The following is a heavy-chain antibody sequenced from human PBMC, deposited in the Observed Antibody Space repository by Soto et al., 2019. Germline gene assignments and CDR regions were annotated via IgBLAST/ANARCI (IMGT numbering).Heavy chain of an antibody. V-gene: IGHV4-59*08. CDR1: GGSISPYY. Sequence: QVQLQESGPGLVKPSETLSLTCTVSGGSISPYYWSWIRLPPGKGLEWIGYIYYSGSTNYNPSLRSRVTISVDTSKNQFSLRLSSMTAADTAVYYCARLGRRTVASHFDYWGQGTLITVSS. CDR3: ARLGRRTVASHFDY. D-gene: IGHD2-21*01. CDR2: IYYSGST. J-gene: IGHJ4*02.